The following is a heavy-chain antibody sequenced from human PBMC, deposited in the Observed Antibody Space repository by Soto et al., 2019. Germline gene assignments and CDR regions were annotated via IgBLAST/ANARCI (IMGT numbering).Heavy chain of an antibody. CDR2: INPSGGST. D-gene: IGHD4-4*01. J-gene: IGHJ6*02. V-gene: IGHV1-46*01. CDR1: GYTFTSYY. CDR3: ARDPPNPGNRHGMDV. Sequence: ASVKVSCKASGYTFTSYYMHWVRQAPGQGLEWMGIINPSGGSTSYTQKFQGRVTMTRDTSTSTVYMELSSLRSEDTAVYYCARDPPNPGNRHGMDVWGQGTTVTVSS.